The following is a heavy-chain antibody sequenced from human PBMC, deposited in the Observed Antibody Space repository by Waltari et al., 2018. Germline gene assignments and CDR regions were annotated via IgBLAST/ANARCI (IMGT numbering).Heavy chain of an antibody. CDR3: ASTGFWSGYYDYYYGMDV. D-gene: IGHD3-3*01. J-gene: IGHJ6*02. CDR1: GYSFTSYW. V-gene: IGHV5-51*01. CDR2: IYPGDSDT. Sequence: EVQLVQSGAEVKKPGESLTISCKGSGYSFTSYWIGWVRQMPGKGLEWMGIIYPGDSDTRYSPSFQGQVTISADKSISTAYLQWSSLKASDTAMYYCASTGFWSGYYDYYYGMDVWGQGTTVTVSS.